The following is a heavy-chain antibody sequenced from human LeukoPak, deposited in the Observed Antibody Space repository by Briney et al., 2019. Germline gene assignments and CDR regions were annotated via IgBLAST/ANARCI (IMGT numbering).Heavy chain of an antibody. Sequence: ASVKVSCKASGYTFTNYGITWVRQAPGQGLEWMGRISAYNGNTNYAQKLQGRVTMTTDTSTSTAYMELRSLRSDDTAVYYCARGLLTYYYNSRGYYDYYFDYWGQGSLVTVSS. CDR3: ARGLLTYYYNSRGYYDYYFDY. CDR2: ISAYNGNT. V-gene: IGHV1-18*01. CDR1: GYTFTNYG. D-gene: IGHD3-22*01. J-gene: IGHJ4*02.